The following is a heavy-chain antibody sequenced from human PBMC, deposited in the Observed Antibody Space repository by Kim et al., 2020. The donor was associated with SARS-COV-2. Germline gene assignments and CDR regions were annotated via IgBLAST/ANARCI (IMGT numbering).Heavy chain of an antibody. V-gene: IGHV1-2*06. CDR1: GYTFTGYY. CDR3: ARERDSTWYYYDSSGYYGDNWFDP. Sequence: ASVKVSCKASGYTFTGYYMHWVRQAPGQGLEWMGRINPNSGGTNYAQKFQGRVTMTRDTSISTAYMDLSRLRSDDTAVYYCARERDSTWYYYDSSGYYGDNWFDPWGQGTLVTVSS. D-gene: IGHD3-22*01. J-gene: IGHJ5*02. CDR2: INPNSGGT.